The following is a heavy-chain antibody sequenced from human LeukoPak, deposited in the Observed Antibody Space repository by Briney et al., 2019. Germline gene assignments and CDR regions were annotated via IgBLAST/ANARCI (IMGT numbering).Heavy chain of an antibody. CDR1: GYTFTNYY. V-gene: IGHV1-2*02. Sequence: GASVKVSCKASGYTFTNYYMHWVRQAPGQGLEWMGWINPNNGDTNYAQKFQGRVTMTRDTSVSTAYMELNRLRSDDTAVYYCARELAVLRFLERETDDAFDIWGQGTMVTVSS. D-gene: IGHD3-3*01. CDR2: INPNNGDT. CDR3: ARELAVLRFLERETDDAFDI. J-gene: IGHJ3*02.